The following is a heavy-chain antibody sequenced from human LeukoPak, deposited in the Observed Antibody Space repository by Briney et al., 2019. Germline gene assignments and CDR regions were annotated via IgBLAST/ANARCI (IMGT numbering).Heavy chain of an antibody. CDR2: IYYSGST. Sequence: SQTLSLTCTVSGGSISSGGYYWSWIRQHPGKGLEWIGYIYYSGSTYYNPSLKSRVTISVDTSKNQFSLKLSSVTAADTAVYSCARGEVDYGDYAWFDPWGQGTLVTVSS. CDR1: GGSISSGGYY. V-gene: IGHV4-31*03. D-gene: IGHD4-17*01. J-gene: IGHJ5*02. CDR3: ARGEVDYGDYAWFDP.